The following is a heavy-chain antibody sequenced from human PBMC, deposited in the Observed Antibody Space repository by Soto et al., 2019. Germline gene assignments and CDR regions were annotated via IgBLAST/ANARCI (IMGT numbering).Heavy chain of an antibody. CDR1: GYSISSGYY. V-gene: IGHV4-38-2*01. CDR3: ASAPVLRVAHIDY. Sequence: SETLSLTCAVSGYSISSGYYWGWIRHPPGKGLDWIGCIYHSGSAYYNPSLKSRVTISVDTYKSQISLRLSSVTAADTAVYYCASAPVLRVAHIDYWGQGTLVTVSS. J-gene: IGHJ4*02. CDR2: IYHSGSA. D-gene: IGHD3-3*01.